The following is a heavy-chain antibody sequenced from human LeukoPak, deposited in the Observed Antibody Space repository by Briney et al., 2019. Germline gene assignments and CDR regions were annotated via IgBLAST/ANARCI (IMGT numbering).Heavy chain of an antibody. D-gene: IGHD6-25*01. V-gene: IGHV3-30-3*01. CDR1: GFTFSSYA. Sequence: GGSLRLSCAASGFTFSSYAMHWVRQAPGKGLEWVAVISYDGSNKYYADSVKGRFTISRDNSKNTLYLQMNGLRAEDTAVYYCARERGQAAENWFDPWGQGTLVTVSS. CDR3: ARERGQAAENWFDP. CDR2: ISYDGSNK. J-gene: IGHJ5*02.